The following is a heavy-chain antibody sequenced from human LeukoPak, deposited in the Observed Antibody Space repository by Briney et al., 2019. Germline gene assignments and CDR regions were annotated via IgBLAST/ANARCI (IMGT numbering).Heavy chain of an antibody. CDR2: IIPIFGTA. V-gene: IGHV1-69*13. Sequence: SVKVSCKASGGTFSSYAISWVRQAPGQGLEWMGGIIPIFGTANYAQKFQGRVTITADESTSTAYMELSSLRSEDTAAYYCAKQAYGDYALDYWGQGTLVTVSS. CDR1: GGTFSSYA. CDR3: AKQAYGDYALDY. D-gene: IGHD4-17*01. J-gene: IGHJ4*02.